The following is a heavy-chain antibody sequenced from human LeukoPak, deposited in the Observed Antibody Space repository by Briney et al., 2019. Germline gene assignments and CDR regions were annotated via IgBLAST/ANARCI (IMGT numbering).Heavy chain of an antibody. CDR1: GFTFSSYA. D-gene: IGHD3-22*01. V-gene: IGHV3-23*01. CDR2: ISGSGSST. J-gene: IGHJ4*02. Sequence: PGGSLRLSCAASGFTFSSYAMSWVRQVPGKGLEWVSAISGSGSSTYYADSVKGRFTISRDNSKNTLYLQMNSLRAEDTAVYYCAKDDSCGHYCLPKNFDYRGQGTLVTVSS. CDR3: AKDDSCGHYCLPKNFDY.